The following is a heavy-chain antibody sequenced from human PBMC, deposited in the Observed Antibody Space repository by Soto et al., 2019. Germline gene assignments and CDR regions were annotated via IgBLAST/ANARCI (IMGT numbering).Heavy chain of an antibody. J-gene: IGHJ6*02. V-gene: IGHV3-23*01. CDR2: ISGSGGST. CDR1: GFTFSSYA. CDR3: ARVSRYYYYGMDV. Sequence: GGSLRLSCAASGFTFSSYAMSWVRQAPGKGLEWVSAISGSGGSTYYADSVKGRFTISRDNSKNTLYLQMNSLRAEDTAVYYCARVSRYYYYGMDVWGQGTTVTVSS.